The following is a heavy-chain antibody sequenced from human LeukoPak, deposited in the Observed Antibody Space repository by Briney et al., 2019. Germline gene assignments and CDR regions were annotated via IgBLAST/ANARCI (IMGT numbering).Heavy chain of an antibody. J-gene: IGHJ4*02. V-gene: IGHV4-39*01. CDR2: IYYSGST. D-gene: IGHD3-3*01. CDR1: GGSISSSSYY. CDR3: ARRLGYDFWSGYYNFDY. Sequence: SETLSLTCTVSGGSISSSSYYWGWIRQPPGKGLEWIGSIYYSGSTYYNPSLKSRVTISVDTSKNQFSLKLSSVTAADTAVYYCARRLGYDFWSGYYNFDYWGQGTLVTVSS.